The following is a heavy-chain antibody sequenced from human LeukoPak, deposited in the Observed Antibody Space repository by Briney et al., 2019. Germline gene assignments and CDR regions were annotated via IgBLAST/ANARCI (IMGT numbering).Heavy chain of an antibody. V-gene: IGHV4-59*01. CDR2: IYYSGST. CDR1: GGSISSYY. D-gene: IGHD4/OR15-4a*01. CDR3: ARGWTIWSWDY. J-gene: IGHJ4*02. Sequence: SETLSLTCTVSGGSISSYYWSWIRQPPGKGLEWIGYIYYSGSTNYNPSLKSRVTISVDTSKNQFSLKLSSVTAADTAVYYCARGWTIWSWDYWGQGTLVTVSS.